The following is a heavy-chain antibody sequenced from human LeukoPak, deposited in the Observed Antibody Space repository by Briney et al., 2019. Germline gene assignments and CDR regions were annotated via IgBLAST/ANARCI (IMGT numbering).Heavy chain of an antibody. CDR1: GGPISSSNW. D-gene: IGHD6-6*01. CDR3: ARGRRYSSWSGRVSVFDY. Sequence: SETLSLTCAVSGGPISSSNWWSWVRPPPGKGLEWIGEIYHSGSTNYNPSLKSRVTISVDKSKNQFSLKLSSVTAADTAVYYCARGRRYSSWSGRVSVFDYWGQGTLVTVSS. V-gene: IGHV4-4*02. CDR2: IYHSGST. J-gene: IGHJ4*02.